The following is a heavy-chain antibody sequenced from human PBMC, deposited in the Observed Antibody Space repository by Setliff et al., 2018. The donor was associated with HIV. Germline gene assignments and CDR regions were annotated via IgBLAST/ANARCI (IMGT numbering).Heavy chain of an antibody. D-gene: IGHD3-9*01. CDR2: INPNSGGT. Sequence: ASVKVSCKASGYTFTDFYIHWVRQAPGQGLEWMGWINPNSGGTNYAQKFQGRVTVTRDTSFSTVYMELSRLKSDDTAVYYCARDLQPILRYSDWLPMDVWGRGTTVTVSS. J-gene: IGHJ6*03. V-gene: IGHV1-2*02. CDR3: ARDLQPILRYSDWLPMDV. CDR1: GYTFTDFY.